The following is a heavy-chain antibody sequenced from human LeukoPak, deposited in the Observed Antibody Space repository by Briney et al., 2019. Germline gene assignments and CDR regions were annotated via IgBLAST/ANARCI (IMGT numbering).Heavy chain of an antibody. J-gene: IGHJ2*01. CDR3: ASYIAVAAPYWYFDL. CDR1: GFTFSSYW. V-gene: IGHV3-7*01. Sequence: GGSLRLSCAASGFTFSSYWMTWVRQAPGKGLEWVANIKQDGSEKYYVDSVKGRFTISRDNAKNSLYLQMNSLRAEDTAVYYCASYIAVAAPYWYFDLWGRGTLDPVSS. D-gene: IGHD6-19*01. CDR2: IKQDGSEK.